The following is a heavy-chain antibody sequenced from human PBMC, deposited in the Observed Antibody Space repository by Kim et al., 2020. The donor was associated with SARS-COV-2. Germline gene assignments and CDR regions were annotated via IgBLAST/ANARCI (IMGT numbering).Heavy chain of an antibody. D-gene: IGHD3-3*01. CDR3: ARGIYYFNY. CDR1: GGSFSGYY. Sequence: SETLSLTCAVYGGSFSGYYWSWIRQPPGKGLEWIGEINHSGSTNYNPSLKSRVTISVDTSKNQFSLKLSSVTAADTAVYYCARGIYYFNYWGQGTLVTVSS. CDR2: INHSGST. J-gene: IGHJ4*02. V-gene: IGHV4-34*01.